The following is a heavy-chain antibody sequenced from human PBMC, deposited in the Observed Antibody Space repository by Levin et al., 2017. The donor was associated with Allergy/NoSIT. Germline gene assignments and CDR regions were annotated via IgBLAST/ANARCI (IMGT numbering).Heavy chain of an antibody. D-gene: IGHD3-10*01. CDR2: TYYRSKWYY. Sequence: SPTLSLTCAISVDTVSNNIAAWHWIRQSPSRGLEWLGRTYYRSKWYYDYAVSVKSRITISPDTSKNQLSLQLNSVTPEDTAVYFCARDPGVNAFDIWGQGTMVTVSS. CDR1: VDTVSNNIAA. CDR3: ARDPGVNAFDI. J-gene: IGHJ3*02. V-gene: IGHV6-1*01.